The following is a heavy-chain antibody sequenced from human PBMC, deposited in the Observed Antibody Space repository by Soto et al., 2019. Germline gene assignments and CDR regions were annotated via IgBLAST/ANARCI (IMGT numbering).Heavy chain of an antibody. Sequence: PSETLSLTCTVSGDSITNGYYWGWIRQPPGRGLEWIASVHHAGSTFYSPSLMRRVTISVDRSKNQFSLKVTSVTVADTAVYYCARSTEATGTLKYWGQGTLGTVAS. CDR1: GDSITNGYY. CDR3: ARSTEATGTLKY. J-gene: IGHJ4*02. D-gene: IGHD6-13*01. CDR2: VHHAGST. V-gene: IGHV4-38-2*02.